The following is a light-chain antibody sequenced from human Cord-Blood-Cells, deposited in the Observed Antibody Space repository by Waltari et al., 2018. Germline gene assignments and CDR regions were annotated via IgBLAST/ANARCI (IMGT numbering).Light chain of an antibody. Sequence: QSVLTQPPSASGTPGQRVTISCSGSSSNIGSNYVYWYQQLPGTAPKLLIYRNNQGPSGAPDRFAGAKSGTSASLAISGLRSEDEADYYCAAWDDSLSGGVFGGGTKLTVL. CDR2: RNN. CDR3: AAWDDSLSGGV. J-gene: IGLJ3*02. CDR1: SSNIGSNY. V-gene: IGLV1-47*01.